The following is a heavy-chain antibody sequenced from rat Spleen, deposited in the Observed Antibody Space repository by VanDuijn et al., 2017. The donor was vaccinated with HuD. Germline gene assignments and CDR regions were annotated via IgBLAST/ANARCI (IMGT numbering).Heavy chain of an antibody. CDR1: GFSLTSYG. D-gene: IGHD1-11*01. J-gene: IGHJ2*01. CDR2: MWSGGRT. CDR3: TRAWGGYSRDYFDY. V-gene: IGHV2-4*01. Sequence: QVHLKESGPDLVQPSQTLSLTCSVSGFSLTSYGVSWVRQPPGKGLEWMGLMWSGGRTSYNSALKSRLTISRDTSKSQVFLKMNSLQTEDTAIYYCTRAWGGYSRDYFDYWGQGVMVTVSS.